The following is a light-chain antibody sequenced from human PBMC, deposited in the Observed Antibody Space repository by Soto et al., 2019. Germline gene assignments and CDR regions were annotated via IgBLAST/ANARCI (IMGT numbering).Light chain of an antibody. V-gene: IGKV1-33*01. Sequence: DIQMTQSPSSLSASVGDRVTITCQASQDISNYLNWYQQKPGKAPKLLIYDASNLETGAPSRFSGSGSGTYFTFTISSLQPEDIATYYCQQYDNLPRTFGQGTKVEIK. CDR3: QQYDNLPRT. CDR1: QDISNY. CDR2: DAS. J-gene: IGKJ1*01.